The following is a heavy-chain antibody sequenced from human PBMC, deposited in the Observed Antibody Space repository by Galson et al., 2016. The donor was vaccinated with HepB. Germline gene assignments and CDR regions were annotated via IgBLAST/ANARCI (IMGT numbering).Heavy chain of an antibody. CDR3: ARGAGGDCTKTSCPRRGYYYFAMDV. D-gene: IGHD2-2*01. CDR1: GYTFILYS. Sequence: SVKVSCKAFGYTFILYSMVWVRQAPGQGLEWMGKISPIRGGTSYAQKFYDRVTMTTDTSTNTVYMELTNLRSEDTAVYYCARGAGGDCTKTSCPRRGYYYFAMDVCGQVTTLTVSS. V-gene: IGHV1-46*03. CDR2: ISPIRGGT. J-gene: IGHJ6*02.